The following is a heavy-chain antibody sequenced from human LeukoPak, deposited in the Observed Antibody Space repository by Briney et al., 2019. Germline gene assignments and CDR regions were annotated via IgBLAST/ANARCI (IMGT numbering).Heavy chain of an antibody. J-gene: IGHJ4*02. CDR3: ANIQKWLPY. CDR2: INLNSGGT. V-gene: IGHV1-2*02. D-gene: IGHD5-18*01. CDR1: GYTFTDYY. Sequence: ASVKVSCKASGYTFTDYYMHWVRQAPGQGLEWMGWINLNSGGTHLAQEFQGRVTMTRDTSISTAYMELSRLRSDDTGMYYCANIQKWLPYWGQGTLVTVSS.